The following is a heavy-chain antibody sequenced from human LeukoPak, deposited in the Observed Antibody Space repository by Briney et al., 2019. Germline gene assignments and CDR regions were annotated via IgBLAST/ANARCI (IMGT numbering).Heavy chain of an antibody. D-gene: IGHD6-19*01. CDR2: IYYSGST. CDR1: GGSISSSGSY. V-gene: IGHV4-39*01. J-gene: IGHJ4*02. Sequence: PSETLSLTCTASGGSISSSGSYWGWIRQPPGKGLEWIGSIYYSGSTYYNPSLKSRVIISVDTSKNQFSLKLTSVTGADTAVYYCYGYSSGWVDDWGQGTLVTVSS. CDR3: YGYSSGWVDD.